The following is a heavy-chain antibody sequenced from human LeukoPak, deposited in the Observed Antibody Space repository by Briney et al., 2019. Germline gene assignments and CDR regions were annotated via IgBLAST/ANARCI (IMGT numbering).Heavy chain of an antibody. D-gene: IGHD3-22*01. J-gene: IGHJ5*02. V-gene: IGHV4-39*07. CDR2: IYYSGST. CDR1: GGSIGSSSYY. CDR3: AREQERIAYYYDSSGYHP. Sequence: SESLSLACTVSGGSIGSSSYYWGWIRQPPGKGLEWIGSIYYSGSTYYNPSLKSRVTISVDTSKNQFSLKLSSVTAADTAVYYCAREQERIAYYYDSSGYHPWGQGTLVTVSS.